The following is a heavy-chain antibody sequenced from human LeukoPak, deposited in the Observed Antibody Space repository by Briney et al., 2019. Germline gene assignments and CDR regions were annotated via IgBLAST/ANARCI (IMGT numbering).Heavy chain of an antibody. J-gene: IGHJ4*02. V-gene: IGHV3-23*01. Sequence: GGSLTLSCAASGFTFSNYAMSWVRQAPGKGLEWVSSISDSGGSTYYADSVKGRFTISRDNSKNTLYLQMNSLRAEDTAVYYCARGPSGYHNPGGRGPLVTVSS. D-gene: IGHD5-12*01. CDR2: ISDSGGST. CDR3: ARGPSGYHNP. CDR1: GFTFSNYA.